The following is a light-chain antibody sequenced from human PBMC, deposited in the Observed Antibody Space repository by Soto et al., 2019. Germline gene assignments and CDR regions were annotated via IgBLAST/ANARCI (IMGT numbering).Light chain of an antibody. Sequence: SYELTQPPSVSVAPGKTARITCGGNNIGSKSVHWYQQKPGQAPVLVIYYDNDRPSGIPERFSGSNSGNTATLTISRVEAGDVADYYCQVWDSSSDHVVFGGGTKVTVL. J-gene: IGLJ2*01. V-gene: IGLV3-21*04. CDR1: NIGSKS. CDR3: QVWDSSSDHVV. CDR2: YDN.